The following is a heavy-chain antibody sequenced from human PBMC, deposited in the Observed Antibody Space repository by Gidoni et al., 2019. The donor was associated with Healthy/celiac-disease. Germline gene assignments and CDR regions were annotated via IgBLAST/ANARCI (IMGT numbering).Heavy chain of an antibody. CDR1: GGSISSGGYY. D-gene: IGHD5-18*01. CDR2: IYYRWSH. V-gene: IGHV4-31*03. J-gene: IGHJ4*02. CDR3: ARDGHSYGIDY. Sequence: QVQLQESGPGLVKPSQTLSLTCTVSGGSISSGGYYWSWIRQHPGKGLEWIGYIYYRWSHYYNPSLKIRVTISVDTSKNQFSLKLSSVTAADTAVYYCARDGHSYGIDYWGQGTLVTVSS.